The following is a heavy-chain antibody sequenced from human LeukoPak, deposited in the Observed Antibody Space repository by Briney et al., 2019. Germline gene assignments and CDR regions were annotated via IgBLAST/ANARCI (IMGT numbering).Heavy chain of an antibody. Sequence: GGSLRLSCAASGFTFSSYSMNWVRQAPGKGLEWVSGINWNGGSTGYADSVKGRFTISRDNAKNSLYLQMNSLRAEDTALYYCASGGIYYGAAFDFWGQGTLVTVSS. CDR3: ASGGIYYGAAFDF. V-gene: IGHV3-20*04. J-gene: IGHJ4*02. CDR1: GFTFSSYS. D-gene: IGHD1-26*01. CDR2: INWNGGST.